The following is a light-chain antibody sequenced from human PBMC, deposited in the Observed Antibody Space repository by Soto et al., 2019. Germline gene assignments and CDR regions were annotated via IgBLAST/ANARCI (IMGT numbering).Light chain of an antibody. CDR1: QRVSSSY. CDR3: QQYNNWPPIT. V-gene: IGKV3-20*01. J-gene: IGKJ5*01. Sequence: EIVLTQSPGTLSLSPGEGATLSCRASQRVSSSYLAWYQQKPGQAPRLLICGTSIGATAIPDRFSGSGSGTEFTLTISSLQSEDFAVYYCQQYNNWPPITFGQGTRLEIK. CDR2: GTS.